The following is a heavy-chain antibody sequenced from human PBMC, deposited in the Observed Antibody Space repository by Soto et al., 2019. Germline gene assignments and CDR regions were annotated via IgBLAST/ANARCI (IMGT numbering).Heavy chain of an antibody. Sequence: GESLKICCKSSGYSFTSYWIGWVRQMPGKGLEWMGNILPGDSDTRYSASFQGQVTISADKSMSTAYLQWSSLKASDTAMYYCARVGREDWLDPWGQGTLVTVSS. CDR2: ILPGDSDT. V-gene: IGHV5-51*01. D-gene: IGHD3-3*01. J-gene: IGHJ5*02. CDR3: ARVGREDWLDP. CDR1: GYSFTSYW.